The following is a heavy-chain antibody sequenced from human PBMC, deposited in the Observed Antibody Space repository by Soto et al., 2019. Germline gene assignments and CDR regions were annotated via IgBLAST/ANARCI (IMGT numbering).Heavy chain of an antibody. CDR3: TRAPNRAGTSWFDP. CDR2: INPSGGST. CDR1: GYTFTSYY. J-gene: IGHJ5*02. D-gene: IGHD3-10*01. V-gene: IGHV1-46*04. Sequence: ASVKVSCKASGYTFTSYYMHWARQAPGQGLEWMGVINPSGGSTTYAQKLQGRVTMTRDTSTSTVYMELSSLRSEDTALYYCTRAPNRAGTSWFDPGGQETLFPVP.